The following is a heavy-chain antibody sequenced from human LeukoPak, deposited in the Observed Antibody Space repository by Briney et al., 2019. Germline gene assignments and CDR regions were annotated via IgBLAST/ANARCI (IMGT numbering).Heavy chain of an antibody. CDR2: ISAYNGNT. CDR3: TRDYGSGTQGD. D-gene: IGHD3-10*01. V-gene: IGHV1-18*01. CDR1: GGTFSSYG. Sequence: ASVKVSCKASGGTFSSYGISWVRQAPGQGLEWMGWISAYNGNTNYAQKLQGRVTMTTDTSTSTAYMELRSLRSDDTAVYYCTRDYGSGTQGDWGQGTLVIVSS. J-gene: IGHJ4*02.